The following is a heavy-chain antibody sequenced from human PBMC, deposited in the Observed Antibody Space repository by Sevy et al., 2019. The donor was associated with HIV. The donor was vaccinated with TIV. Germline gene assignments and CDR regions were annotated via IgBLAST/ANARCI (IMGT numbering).Heavy chain of an antibody. V-gene: IGHV3-7*01. CDR1: GFTFSPYW. CDR2: IRPDGSDK. CDR3: ARGVGLDC. D-gene: IGHD1-26*01. J-gene: IGHJ4*02. Sequence: WGSLRLSCAASGFTFSPYWMTWVRQAPGKGLEWVANIRPDGSDKYYVDSVKGRFTISRDNAKNSLYLQMNSLRADDTAMYYCARGVGLDCWGQGALVTVSS.